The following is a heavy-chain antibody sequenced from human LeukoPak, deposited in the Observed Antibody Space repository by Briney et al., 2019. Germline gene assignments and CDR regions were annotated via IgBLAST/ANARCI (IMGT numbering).Heavy chain of an antibody. CDR2: IIPIFGTA. Sequence: SVKVSCKASGGTFSSYAISWVRQAPGQGLEWMGGIIPIFGTANYAQKFQGRVTITADESTSTAYMELSSLRSEDTAVYYCARDPPWAHSPYYFDYWGQGTLVTVSS. D-gene: IGHD2-15*01. J-gene: IGHJ4*02. CDR1: GGTFSSYA. V-gene: IGHV1-69*13. CDR3: ARDPPWAHSPYYFDY.